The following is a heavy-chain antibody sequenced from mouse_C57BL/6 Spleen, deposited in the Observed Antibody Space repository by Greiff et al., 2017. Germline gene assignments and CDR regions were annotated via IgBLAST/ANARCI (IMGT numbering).Heavy chain of an antibody. D-gene: IGHD3-2*02. J-gene: IGHJ3*01. CDR1: GYTFTDYE. Sequence: QVQLQQSGAELVRPGASVTLSCKASGYTFTDYEMHWVKQTPVHGLEWIGAIDPETGGTAYNQKFKGKAILTADKSSSTAYMELRSLTSEDSAVYYCTRGGTGYPLAYWGQGTLVTVSA. CDR2: IDPETGGT. V-gene: IGHV1-15*01. CDR3: TRGGTGYPLAY.